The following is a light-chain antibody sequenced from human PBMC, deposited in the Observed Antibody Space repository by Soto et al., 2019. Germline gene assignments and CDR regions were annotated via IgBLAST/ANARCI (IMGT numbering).Light chain of an antibody. J-gene: IGKJ1*01. CDR2: KAS. CDR3: QQYNSFIWT. CDR1: QSISSY. Sequence: IQMTQSPSSLSASVGDRVTITCRASQSISSYLDWYQQKPGKAPKLLIYKASTLKSGVPSRFSGSGSGTEFNLTISSLQPEDFATYYCQQYNSFIWTFGQGTRSIS. V-gene: IGKV1-5*03.